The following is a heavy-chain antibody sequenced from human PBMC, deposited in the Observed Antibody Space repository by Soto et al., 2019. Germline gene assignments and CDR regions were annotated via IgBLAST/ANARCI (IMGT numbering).Heavy chain of an antibody. Sequence: LSLICTVSGRSVGSRSFYWRWIGQHPGRGLVWIWYISFTRNTYHNPSLKRRLAISVDTSKTQCSLKPPSVTAADTALYYCARSRELLVVPVDKRRHFQYYGLDVWGQGTTVT. CDR1: GRSVGSRSFY. J-gene: IGHJ6*02. CDR2: ISFTRNT. CDR3: ARSRELLVVPVDKRRHFQYYGLDV. D-gene: IGHD2-2*01. V-gene: IGHV4-31*03.